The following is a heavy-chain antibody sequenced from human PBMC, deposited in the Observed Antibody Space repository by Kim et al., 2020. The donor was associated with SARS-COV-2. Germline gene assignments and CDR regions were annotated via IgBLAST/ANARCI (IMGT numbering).Heavy chain of an antibody. CDR2: ISYDGSNK. CDR3: ARVGYYDSSGYYYAEYFQH. J-gene: IGHJ1*01. CDR1: GFTFSSYA. Sequence: GGSLRLSCAASGFTFSSYAMHWVRQAPGKGLEWVAVISYDGSNKYYADSVKGRFTISRDNSKNTLYLQMNSLRAEDTAVYYCARVGYYDSSGYYYAEYFQHWGQGTLVTVSS. D-gene: IGHD3-22*01. V-gene: IGHV3-30*04.